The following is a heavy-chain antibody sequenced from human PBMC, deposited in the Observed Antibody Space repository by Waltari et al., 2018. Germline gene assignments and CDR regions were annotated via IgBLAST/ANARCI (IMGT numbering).Heavy chain of an antibody. V-gene: IGHV4-4*02. CDR3: ARDRGRGLYLDS. J-gene: IGHJ4*02. CDR1: GDSMSSTSW. D-gene: IGHD2-15*01. Sequence: QLQLQESGPGLGNTSGTMSLIWAVSGDSMSSTSWWSWVRQPPGKGLEWLGQVHGSGKTNYSPSFASRVTISLDTYNKQFSLKVTSATAADTAVYYCARDRGRGLYLDSWGPGTLVTVS. CDR2: VHGSGKT.